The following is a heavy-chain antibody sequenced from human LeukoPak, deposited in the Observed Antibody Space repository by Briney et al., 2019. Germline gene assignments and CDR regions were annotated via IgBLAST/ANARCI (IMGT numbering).Heavy chain of an antibody. CDR2: IIPIFGTA. CDR1: GGTFSSYA. Sequence: SVKVSRKASGGTFSSYAISWVRQAPGQGLEWMGGIIPIFGTANYAQKFQGRVAITADESTSTAYMELSSLRSEDTAVYYCARGHSSSWYLMRDNWFDPWGQGTLVTVSS. J-gene: IGHJ5*02. CDR3: ARGHSSSWYLMRDNWFDP. D-gene: IGHD6-13*01. V-gene: IGHV1-69*13.